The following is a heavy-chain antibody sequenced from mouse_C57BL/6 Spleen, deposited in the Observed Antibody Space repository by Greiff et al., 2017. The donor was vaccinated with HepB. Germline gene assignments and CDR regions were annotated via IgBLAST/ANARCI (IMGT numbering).Heavy chain of an antibody. CDR2: IHPNSGST. V-gene: IGHV1-64*01. CDR1: GYTFTSYW. D-gene: IGHD1-1*01. Sequence: QVQLQQPGAELVKPGASVKLSCKASGYTFTSYWMHWVKQRPGQGLEWIGMIHPNSGSTNYNEKFKSKATLTVDKSSSTAYMQLSSLTSEDSAVYYCAGGDYGSSYGWVAYWGQGTLVTVSA. J-gene: IGHJ3*01. CDR3: AGGDYGSSYGWVAY.